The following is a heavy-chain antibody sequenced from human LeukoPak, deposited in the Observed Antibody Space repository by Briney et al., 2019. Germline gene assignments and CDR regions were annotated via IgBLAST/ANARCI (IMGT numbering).Heavy chain of an antibody. Sequence: GRSLRLSCAASGFTFDGYAMHWVRQAPGKGLEWVSGISWNSGSIGYADSVKGRFTISRDNAKNSLYLQMNSLRAEDTALYYCAKGGHYDILTGYPIGYYFDYWGQGTLVTVSS. V-gene: IGHV3-9*01. CDR3: AKGGHYDILTGYPIGYYFDY. D-gene: IGHD3-9*01. J-gene: IGHJ4*02. CDR2: ISWNSGSI. CDR1: GFTFDGYA.